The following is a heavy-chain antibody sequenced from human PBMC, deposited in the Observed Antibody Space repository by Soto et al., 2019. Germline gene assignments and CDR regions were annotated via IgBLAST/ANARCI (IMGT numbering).Heavy chain of an antibody. J-gene: IGHJ4*02. D-gene: IGHD1-26*01. V-gene: IGHV3-23*01. CDR2: ISGSGSNT. CDR1: GFTFSTYA. CDR3: ARDTSHSYYTLFYYFDY. Sequence: PGGSLRLSCAASGFTFSTYAMSWVRQAPGKGLEWVSAISGSGSNTYYADSVKGRFTISRDDSKSTLYLQMNSLRAEDTAVYYCARDTSHSYYTLFYYFDYWGQGTLVTVSS.